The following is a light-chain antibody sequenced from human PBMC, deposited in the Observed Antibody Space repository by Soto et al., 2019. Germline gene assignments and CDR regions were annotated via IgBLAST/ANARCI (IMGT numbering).Light chain of an antibody. CDR2: DVS. Sequence: QSALTQPRSVSGSPGQSVTISCTGTSSDVGGYNYVSWYQQHPGKAPKLMIYDVSKRPSGVPDRFSGSKSGNTASLTISGLQAEEEADYYCCSYAGSSTYVFGTGTKVTVL. J-gene: IGLJ1*01. CDR3: CSYAGSSTYV. V-gene: IGLV2-11*01. CDR1: SSDVGGYNY.